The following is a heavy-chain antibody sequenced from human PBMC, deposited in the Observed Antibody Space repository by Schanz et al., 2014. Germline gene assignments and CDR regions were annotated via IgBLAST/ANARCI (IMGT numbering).Heavy chain of an antibody. Sequence: VHLVESGGGLVKRGGSLRLSCAASGFTISSYSMNWVRQAPGKGLEWVAVISYDGRNKYYADSVKGRFTISRDNSKNTLYLQMNSLRAEDTAVYYCARDLEGYDGGGGGFDPWGQGTLXTVSS. J-gene: IGHJ5*02. D-gene: IGHD2-21*01. CDR1: GFTISSYS. V-gene: IGHV3-30*03. CDR3: ARDLEGYDGGGGGFDP. CDR2: ISYDGRNK.